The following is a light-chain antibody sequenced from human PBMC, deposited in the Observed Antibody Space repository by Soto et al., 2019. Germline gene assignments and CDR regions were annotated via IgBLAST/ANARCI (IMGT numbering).Light chain of an antibody. V-gene: IGKV1-39*01. Sequence: DIQMTQSPSSLSASVGDRVTITYRASQSISSYLIWYQQKPGKAPQLLIYDASTLQSGVPSRFSGSGSGTEFTLTISSLQPDDFATYYCQQGHNAPRTFGGGTKVEIK. CDR2: DAS. CDR3: QQGHNAPRT. J-gene: IGKJ4*01. CDR1: QSISSY.